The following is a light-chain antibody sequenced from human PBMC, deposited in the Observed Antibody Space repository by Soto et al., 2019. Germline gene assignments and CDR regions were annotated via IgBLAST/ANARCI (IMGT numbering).Light chain of an antibody. Sequence: DIQMTQSPSTLSASVGDRVTITCRASRSISIWLAWYQQKPGKAPKILIYKASSLESGVPSRFSGSGSGTEFTLTISSLQPDDFATYYCQQYSTYTPRTFGQGPKVDIK. CDR3: QQYSTYTPRT. V-gene: IGKV1-5*03. CDR1: RSISIW. J-gene: IGKJ1*01. CDR2: KAS.